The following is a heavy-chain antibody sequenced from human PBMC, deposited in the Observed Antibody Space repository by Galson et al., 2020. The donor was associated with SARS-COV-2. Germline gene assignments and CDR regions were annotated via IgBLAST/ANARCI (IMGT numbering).Heavy chain of an antibody. J-gene: IGHJ4*02. Sequence: GGSLRLSCAASGFTFRSYWMSWVRQAPGKGLEWVANIKQDGSEQYYVDSVKGRCTISRDNAKNSLYLQMNSLRAEDTAVYYCARTQIGIAVAGDFDYWGQGTRVTVSS. V-gene: IGHV3-7*01. CDR2: IKQDGSEQ. CDR1: GFTFRSYW. CDR3: ARTQIGIAVAGDFDY. D-gene: IGHD6-19*01.